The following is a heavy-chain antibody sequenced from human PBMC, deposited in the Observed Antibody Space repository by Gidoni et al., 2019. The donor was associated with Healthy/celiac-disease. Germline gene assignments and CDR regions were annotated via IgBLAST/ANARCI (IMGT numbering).Heavy chain of an antibody. CDR2: IYPGDSDT. Sequence: VQLVQSGAEVKKPGESLKISCKGSGYSFTSYWLGWVRQMPGKGLEWMGIIYPGDSDTRYSPSFQGQVTISADKSISTAYLQWSSLKASDTAMYYCARRRITMVRGVMAPYFDYWGQGTLVTVSS. V-gene: IGHV5-51*03. CDR1: GYSFTSYW. D-gene: IGHD3-10*01. CDR3: ARRRITMVRGVMAPYFDY. J-gene: IGHJ4*02.